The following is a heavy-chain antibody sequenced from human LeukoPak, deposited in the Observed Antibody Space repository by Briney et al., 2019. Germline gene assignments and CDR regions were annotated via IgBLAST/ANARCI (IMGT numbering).Heavy chain of an antibody. Sequence: NTSETLSLTCTVSGGSISSYYWSWIRQPAGKGLEWIGRIYTSGSTNYNPSLKSRVTMSVDTSKNQFSLKLSSVTAADTAVYYCARDLARPMVRGVTNGYWGQGTLVTVSS. CDR3: ARDLARPMVRGVTNGY. J-gene: IGHJ4*02. CDR2: IYTSGST. V-gene: IGHV4-4*07. D-gene: IGHD3-10*01. CDR1: GGSISSYY.